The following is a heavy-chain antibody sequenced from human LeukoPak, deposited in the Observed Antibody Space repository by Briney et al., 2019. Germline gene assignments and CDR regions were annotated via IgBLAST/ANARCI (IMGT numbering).Heavy chain of an antibody. CDR2: IKTDGSAK. J-gene: IGHJ4*02. CDR1: GFRFSDYW. D-gene: IGHD3-22*01. CDR3: TKDLNHDSSG. Sequence: GGSLRLSCAASGFRFSDYWVTWVSQDPGKGPECVANIKTDGSAKYYPDSVKGRFTVSRDNATNSLYLQMNNMRVEDTAIYYCTKDLNHDSSGWGQGTLVTVSS. V-gene: IGHV3-7*01.